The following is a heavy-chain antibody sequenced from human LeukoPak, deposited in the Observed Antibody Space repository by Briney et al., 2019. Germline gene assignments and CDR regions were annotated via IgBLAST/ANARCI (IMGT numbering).Heavy chain of an antibody. D-gene: IGHD2-15*01. CDR1: GGSISSSSYY. V-gene: IGHV4-39*01. CDR2: IYHSGST. Sequence: SETLSLTCTVSGGSISSSSYYWGWIRQPPGKGLEWIGSIYHSGSTYYNPSLKSRVTISVDTSKYQFSLKVSSVTAADTAVYYCARQAIAATGNWFDPWGQGTLVTVSS. CDR3: ARQAIAATGNWFDP. J-gene: IGHJ5*02.